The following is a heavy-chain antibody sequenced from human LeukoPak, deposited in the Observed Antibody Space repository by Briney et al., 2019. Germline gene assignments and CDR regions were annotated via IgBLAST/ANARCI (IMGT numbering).Heavy chain of an antibody. J-gene: IGHJ4*02. CDR2: ISSSSSYI. CDR1: GFTFSSYS. V-gene: IGHV3-21*01. D-gene: IGHD2-2*01. Sequence: GGSLRLSCAASGFTFSSYSMNWVRQAPGKGLEWVSSISSSSSYIYYADSVKGRFTISRDNAKNSLYLQMNSLRAEDTAVYYCARVVSDIVVVPAVMDYWGQGTLVTVPS. CDR3: ARVVSDIVVVPAVMDY.